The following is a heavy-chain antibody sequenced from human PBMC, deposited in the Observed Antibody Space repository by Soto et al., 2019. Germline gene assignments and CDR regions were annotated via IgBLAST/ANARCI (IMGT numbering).Heavy chain of an antibody. CDR2: ISAYNGNT. CDR3: ARGNYVWGSYRPNWFDP. Sequence: EASVKVSCKASGYTFTSYGISWVRQAPGQGLEWMGWISAYNGNTNYAQKLQGRVTMTTDTSTSTAYMELRSLRSDDTAVYYCARGNYVWGSYRPNWFDPWGQGTLVTVSS. V-gene: IGHV1-18*01. D-gene: IGHD3-16*01. CDR1: GYTFTSYG. J-gene: IGHJ5*02.